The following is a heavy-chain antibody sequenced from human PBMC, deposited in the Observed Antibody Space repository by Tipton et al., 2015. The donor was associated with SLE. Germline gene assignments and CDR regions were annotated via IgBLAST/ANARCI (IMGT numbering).Heavy chain of an antibody. CDR3: ARLPQYNWNAEGYFDY. CDR2: VCYGVNT. D-gene: IGHD1-20*01. Sequence: TLSLTCTVSGGSIRSRSVSWGWIRQPPGKGLEWIGSVCYGVNTYYNPSLKSRVTISVDTSKNQFSLKLSSVTAADTAVYYCARLPQYNWNAEGYFDYWGQGILVTVSS. CDR1: GGSIRSRSVS. J-gene: IGHJ4*02. V-gene: IGHV4-39*07.